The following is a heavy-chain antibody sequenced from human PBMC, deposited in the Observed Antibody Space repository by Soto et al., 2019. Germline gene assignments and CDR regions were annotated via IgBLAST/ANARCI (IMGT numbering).Heavy chain of an antibody. J-gene: IGHJ4*02. CDR2: ISSSGSYI. Sequence: PRGSLRLSCAASGFTFSSYSMNWVRQAPGKGLEWVSSISSSGSYIYYADSVKGRFTISRDNAKNSLYLQMNSLRAEDTAVYYCERFIFYYDSHAYYGYWGQGIVVTVS. CDR1: GFTFSSYS. CDR3: ERFIFYYDSHAYYGY. D-gene: IGHD3-22*01. V-gene: IGHV3-21*01.